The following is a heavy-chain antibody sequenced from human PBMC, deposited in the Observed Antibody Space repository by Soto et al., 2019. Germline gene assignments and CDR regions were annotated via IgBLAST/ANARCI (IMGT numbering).Heavy chain of an antibody. CDR3: ARDPGDAYTYLFDY. Sequence: QVQLQESGPGLVKPSETLSLTCTVSGDSMYNYYWNWIRQPAGKGLEWIGCISARGSTNYNPSLKSRVTLSLDTSRNQFSLRLSSVTAADTAVYYCARDPGDAYTYLFDYWGQGTLVTVSS. V-gene: IGHV4-4*07. J-gene: IGHJ4*02. CDR2: ISARGST. D-gene: IGHD5-18*01. CDR1: GDSMYNYY.